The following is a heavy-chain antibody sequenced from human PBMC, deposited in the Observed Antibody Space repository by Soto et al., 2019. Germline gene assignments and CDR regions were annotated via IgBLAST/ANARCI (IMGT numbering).Heavy chain of an antibody. J-gene: IGHJ3*02. D-gene: IGHD3-22*01. CDR2: ISWNSGSI. V-gene: IGHV3-9*01. Sequence: SLRLSCAASGFTFDDYAMHWVRQAPGKGLEWVSGISWNSGSIGYADSVKGRFTISRDNAKNPLYLQMNSLRAEDTALYYCAKDIGSRVVVVITSSAFDIWGQGTMVTVSS. CDR3: AKDIGSRVVVVITSSAFDI. CDR1: GFTFDDYA.